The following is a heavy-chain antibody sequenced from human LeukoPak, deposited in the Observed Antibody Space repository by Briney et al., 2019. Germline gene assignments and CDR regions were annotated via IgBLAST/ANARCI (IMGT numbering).Heavy chain of an antibody. CDR1: GGSFSGYY. CDR3: ARGRATYDFWSGQKIDY. V-gene: IGHV4-34*01. J-gene: IGHJ4*02. D-gene: IGHD3-3*01. Sequence: SETLSLTCAVYGGSFSGYYWSWIRQPPGKGLEWIGEISHSGSTNYNPSLKSRVTISVDTSKNQFSLKLSSVTAADTAVYYCARGRATYDFWSGQKIDYWGQGTLVTVSS. CDR2: ISHSGST.